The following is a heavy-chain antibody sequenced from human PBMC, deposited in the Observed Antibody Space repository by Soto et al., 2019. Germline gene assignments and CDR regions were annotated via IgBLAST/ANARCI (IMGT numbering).Heavy chain of an antibody. CDR2: IFSNDEK. J-gene: IGHJ6*02. D-gene: IGHD2-2*01. CDR3: ARTAASRGVYYGMDV. V-gene: IGHV2-26*01. Sequence: GSCPTLVNPTETLTLTCTVSGFSLSNARMGVSWIRQPPGKALEWLAHIFSNDEKSYSTSLKSRLTISKDTSKSQVVLTMTNMDPVDTATYYCARTAASRGVYYGMDVWGQGTTVTVSS. CDR1: GFSLSNARMG.